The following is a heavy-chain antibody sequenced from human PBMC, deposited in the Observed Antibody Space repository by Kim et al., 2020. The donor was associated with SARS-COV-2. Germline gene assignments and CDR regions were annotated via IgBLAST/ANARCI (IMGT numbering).Heavy chain of an antibody. CDR2: INHSGRT. V-gene: IGHV4-34*01. Sequence: SETLSLTCAVYGGSFSGYYWSWIRQPPGKGLEWIGEINHSGRTNYNPYLKSRVTISVDTSKNQFSLKLTSVTAADTAVYYCARRLSNTSGWGSYYCDLWGQGTLVTVSS. J-gene: IGHJ4*02. D-gene: IGHD3-10*01. CDR1: GGSFSGYY. CDR3: ARRLSNTSGWGSYYCDL.